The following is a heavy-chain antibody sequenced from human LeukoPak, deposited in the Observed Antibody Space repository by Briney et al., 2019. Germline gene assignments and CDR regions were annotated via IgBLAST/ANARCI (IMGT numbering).Heavy chain of an antibody. Sequence: GGSLRLSCAASGFTFSSYAMSWVRQAPGKGLEWVSAISGSGGSTYYADCVKGRFTISRDNSKNTVYLQMNSLRAEDTAVYYCAKDEGGSYDYWGQGTLVTISS. CDR2: ISGSGGST. CDR3: AKDEGGSYDY. D-gene: IGHD3-16*01. V-gene: IGHV3-23*01. CDR1: GFTFSSYA. J-gene: IGHJ4*02.